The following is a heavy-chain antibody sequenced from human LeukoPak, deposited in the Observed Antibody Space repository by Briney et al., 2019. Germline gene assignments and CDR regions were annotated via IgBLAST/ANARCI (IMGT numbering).Heavy chain of an antibody. CDR3: ARFRDYYGI. J-gene: IGHJ3*02. Sequence: GGSLRLSCEASGFIFFNYWMTWVRQAPGKGLERVATIKEDGGEKYYVDSVKGRFAISRDNAKSSLSLQMNSLRTEDTAVYYCARFRDYYGIWGQGTMVDVSS. V-gene: IGHV3-7*01. D-gene: IGHD3-10*01. CDR2: IKEDGGEK. CDR1: GFIFFNYW.